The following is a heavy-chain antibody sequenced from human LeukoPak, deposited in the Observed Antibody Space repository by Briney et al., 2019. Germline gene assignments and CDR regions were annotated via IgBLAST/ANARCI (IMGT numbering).Heavy chain of an antibody. J-gene: IGHJ4*02. CDR2: IHYSGST. Sequence: SETLSLTCTVSGVSISTDYWTWVRQSPGKGLEWIGYIHYSGSTSYNPSLKSRVTISVDTSKNQFSLKPTSVTSADTAVYYCARDAGATAYWGQGALVTVSS. CDR3: ARDAGATAY. CDR1: GVSISTDY. D-gene: IGHD4/OR15-4a*01. V-gene: IGHV4-59*13.